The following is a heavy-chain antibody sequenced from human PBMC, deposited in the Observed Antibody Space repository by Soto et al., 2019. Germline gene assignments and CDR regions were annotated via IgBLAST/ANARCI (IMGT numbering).Heavy chain of an antibody. J-gene: IGHJ5*02. V-gene: IGHV1-69*13. CDR1: GGTFSSYA. CDR2: IIPIFGTA. CDR3: ASSLVDWNRLDP. Sequence: VASVKVSCKASGGTFSSYAISWVRQAPGQGLEWMGGIIPIFGTANYAQKFQGRVTITADESTSTAYMELSSLRSEDTAVYYCASSLVDWNRLDPWGQGTLVTVYS. D-gene: IGHD1-1*01.